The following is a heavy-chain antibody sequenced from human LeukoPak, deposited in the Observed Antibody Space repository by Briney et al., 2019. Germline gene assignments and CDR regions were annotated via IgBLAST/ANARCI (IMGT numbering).Heavy chain of an antibody. V-gene: IGHV4-34*01. CDR2: INLSGRT. J-gene: IGHJ3*02. CDR1: GGSFSGYY. D-gene: IGHD1-26*01. CDR3: ARRRRIVGATPGAFDI. Sequence: SETLSLTSAVYGGSFSGYYWSWICQPPGKGLEWIGEINLSGRTTYNPSPKSRVTIAVDTSKNQFSLKLSSVTAADTAVYYCARRRRIVGATPGAFDIWGQGTMVTVSS.